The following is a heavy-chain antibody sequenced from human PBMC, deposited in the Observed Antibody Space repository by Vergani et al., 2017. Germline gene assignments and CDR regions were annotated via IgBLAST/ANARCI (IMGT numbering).Heavy chain of an antibody. J-gene: IGHJ4*02. Sequence: VQLLESGGGVVQPGRSLRLSCAASGFTFSSYGMHWVRQAPGKGLEWVAVIWYDGSNKYYADSVKGRFTISRDNSKNTLYLQMNSLRAEDTAVYYCARDPRIYDSSSFDYWGQGTLVTVSS. D-gene: IGHD3-22*01. CDR1: GFTFSSYG. CDR3: ARDPRIYDSSSFDY. CDR2: IWYDGSNK. V-gene: IGHV3-33*01.